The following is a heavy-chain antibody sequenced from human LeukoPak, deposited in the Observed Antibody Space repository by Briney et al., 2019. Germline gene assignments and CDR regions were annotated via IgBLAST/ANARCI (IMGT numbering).Heavy chain of an antibody. V-gene: IGHV4-59*08. J-gene: IGHJ6*02. CDR1: GGSISSYY. D-gene: IGHD3-3*01. CDR2: IYYSGST. CDR3: ACGITSSYGMDV. Sequence: PSETLSLTCTVSGGSISSYYWSWIRQPPGKGLEWIGYIYYSGSTNYNPPLKSRVTISVDTSKNQFSLKLSSVTAADTAVYYCACGITSSYGMDVWGQGTTVTVSS.